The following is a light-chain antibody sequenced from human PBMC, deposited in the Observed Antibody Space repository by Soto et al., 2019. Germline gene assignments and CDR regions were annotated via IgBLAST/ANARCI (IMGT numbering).Light chain of an antibody. Sequence: EIVLTQSPATLSLSPGEGATLSCRASQSVSSTFLAWYQHKPGRPPRLLIYGASSRATDIPDRFSGGGSGTDFTRTIIRLEPEDFAVYYCQQYGSSPWTFGQGTKVDIK. CDR1: QSVSSTF. V-gene: IGKV3-20*01. CDR3: QQYGSSPWT. CDR2: GAS. J-gene: IGKJ1*01.